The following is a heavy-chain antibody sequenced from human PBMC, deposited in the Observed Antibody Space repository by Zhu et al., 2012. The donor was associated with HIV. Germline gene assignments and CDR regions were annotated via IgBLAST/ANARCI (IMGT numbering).Heavy chain of an antibody. D-gene: IGHD3-10*01. CDR1: GGSFSGYY. CDR2: INHSGST. J-gene: IGHJ1*01. CDR3: ARGRWFGGWEYFQH. V-gene: IGHV4-34*01. Sequence: QVQLQQWGAGLLKPSETLSLTCAVYGGSFSGYYWSWIRQPPGKGLEWIGEINHSGSTNYNPSLESRVTISVDTSKNQFSLKLSSVTAADTAVYYCARGRWFGGWEYFQHWGQGTLVTVSS.